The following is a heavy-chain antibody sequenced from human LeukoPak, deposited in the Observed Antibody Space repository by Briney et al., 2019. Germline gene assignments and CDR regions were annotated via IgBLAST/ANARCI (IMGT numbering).Heavy chain of an antibody. CDR3: ARGLGDYFDY. CDR1: GGSISSYY. Sequence: SETLSLTCTVSGGSISSYYWSWIRQPPGKGLEWIGYIYYSGSTNYNPSLKSRVTISVDTSKNQFSLKLSSVTAADTAVYYCARGLGDYFDYWGQGTLVTVSS. D-gene: IGHD3-16*01. V-gene: IGHV4-59*01. J-gene: IGHJ4*02. CDR2: IYYSGST.